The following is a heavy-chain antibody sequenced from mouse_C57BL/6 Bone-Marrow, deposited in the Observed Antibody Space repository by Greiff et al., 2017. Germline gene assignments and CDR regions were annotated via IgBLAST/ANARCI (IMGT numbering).Heavy chain of an antibody. CDR1: GYTFTSYW. CDR2: IDPNSGGT. J-gene: IGHJ3*01. CDR3: ARGAQATGAWFAY. Sequence: QVQLQQPGAELVKPGASVKLSCKASGYTFTSYWMHWVKQRPGRGLEWIGRIDPNSGGTKYTEKFKSKATLPVDKPSSTAYMQLSSLTSEDSAVYYCARGAQATGAWFAYWGQGTLVTVSA. D-gene: IGHD3-2*02. V-gene: IGHV1-72*01.